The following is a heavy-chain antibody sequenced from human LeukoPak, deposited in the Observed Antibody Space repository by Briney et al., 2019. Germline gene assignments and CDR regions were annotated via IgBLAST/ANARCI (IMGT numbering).Heavy chain of an antibody. Sequence: GGSLRLSCAVSGFTFSDYYMDWVRQAPGKGLVWVGRIRNKANSYTTEFAASVKGRFTISRDDSKNSLYLQMNSLKAEDTAVYYCAKQDHNPQLHCSSTSCYAGAYYYYGMDVWGQGTTVTVSS. CDR1: GFTFSDYY. CDR3: AKQDHNPQLHCSSTSCYAGAYYYYGMDV. D-gene: IGHD2-2*01. CDR2: IRNKANSYTT. V-gene: IGHV3-72*01. J-gene: IGHJ6*02.